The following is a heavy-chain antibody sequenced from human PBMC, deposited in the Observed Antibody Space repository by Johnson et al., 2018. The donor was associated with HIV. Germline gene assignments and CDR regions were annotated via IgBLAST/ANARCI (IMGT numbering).Heavy chain of an antibody. Sequence: QVLLVESGGGLVQPGGSLRLSCAASGFTFSSYGMHWVRQAPGKGLEWVAVIWYDGSNKYYADSVKGRFTISRDNSKNTLYLQMNSLGAEDTARYYCERDGSGTPKAFDIWGQGTMVTVSS. D-gene: IGHD3-10*01. CDR2: IWYDGSNK. V-gene: IGHV3-33*01. J-gene: IGHJ3*02. CDR3: ERDGSGTPKAFDI. CDR1: GFTFSSYG.